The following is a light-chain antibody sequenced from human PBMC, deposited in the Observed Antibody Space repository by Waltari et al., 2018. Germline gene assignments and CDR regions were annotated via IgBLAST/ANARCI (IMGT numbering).Light chain of an antibody. J-gene: IGLJ3*02. CDR3: QSLDTSDHWV. V-gene: IGLV3-10*01. Sequence: SYELTQPPSVSVSPGQTARITCSGDALPKKYAYWYQQKSGQAPVMVIYADSKRLSGIPERFSASSSGTMATLTITGAQVEDEADYYRQSLDTSDHWVFGGGTKLTVL. CDR1: ALPKKY. CDR2: ADS.